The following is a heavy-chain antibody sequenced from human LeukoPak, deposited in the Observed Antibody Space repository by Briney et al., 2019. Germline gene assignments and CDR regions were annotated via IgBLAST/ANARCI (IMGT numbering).Heavy chain of an antibody. CDR1: GFTFSSYS. D-gene: IGHD1-26*01. CDR3: GRGRGNSGSFDVFDI. V-gene: IGHV3-21*01. CDR2: ISTSSIYI. Sequence: GGSLRLSCAASGFTFSSYSMDWVRQAPGKGLEWVSSISTSSIYIYYADSVKGRLTISRDNAKNSLYLQMSSLRAEDTAVYYCGRGRGNSGSFDVFDIWGQGTMVTVSS. J-gene: IGHJ3*02.